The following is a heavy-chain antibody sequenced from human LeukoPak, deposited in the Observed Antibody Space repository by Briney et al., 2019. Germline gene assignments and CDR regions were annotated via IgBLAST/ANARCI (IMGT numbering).Heavy chain of an antibody. CDR2: ISGSGGST. J-gene: IGHJ3*02. CDR3: AKYHGSGSYYNFHAFDT. D-gene: IGHD3-10*01. CDR1: GFTFSSYG. V-gene: IGHV3-23*01. Sequence: GGSLRLSCAASGFTFSSYGVSWVRQAPGKGLEWVSAISGSGGSTYYADSVKGRFTISRDNSKNTLYLQMNSLRAEDTAVYYCAKYHGSGSYYNFHAFDTWGQGTMVTVSS.